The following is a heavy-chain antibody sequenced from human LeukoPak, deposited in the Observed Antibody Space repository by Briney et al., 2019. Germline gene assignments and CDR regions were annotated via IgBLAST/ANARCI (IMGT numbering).Heavy chain of an antibody. J-gene: IGHJ4*02. Sequence: GGSLRLSCAASGFTFSSYSMNWVRQAPGKGLEWVSVIYSGGSTYYADSVKGRFTISRDDSKNTLYLQMNSLKTEDTAVYYCTTDGVGVEGATYDNWGQGTLVSVSS. CDR1: GFTFSSYS. CDR2: IYSGGST. V-gene: IGHV3-53*01. D-gene: IGHD1-26*01. CDR3: TTDGVGVEGATYDN.